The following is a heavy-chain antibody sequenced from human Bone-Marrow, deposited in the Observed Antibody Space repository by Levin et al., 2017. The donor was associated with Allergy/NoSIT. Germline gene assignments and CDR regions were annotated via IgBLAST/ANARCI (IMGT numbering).Heavy chain of an antibody. V-gene: IGHV3-23*01. J-gene: IGHJ5*02. CDR2: VRGSGTTT. Sequence: HAGGSLRLSCAASGFTFDNYAMSWVRQAPGKGLEWVSSVRGSGTTTYYADSVKDRFTISRDNSKNTLFLEMHSLRAEDTAVYYCAKNSDPRDGNNVCDAWGQGTLVTVSS. CDR3: AKNSDPRDGNNVCDA. D-gene: IGHD1-26*01. CDR1: GFTFDNYA.